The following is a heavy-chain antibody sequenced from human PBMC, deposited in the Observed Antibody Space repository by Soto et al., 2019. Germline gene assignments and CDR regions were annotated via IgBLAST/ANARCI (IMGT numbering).Heavy chain of an antibody. D-gene: IGHD6-19*01. CDR3: ARDSSGYAFDI. J-gene: IGHJ3*02. CDR2: IYHSGST. CDR1: GGSISSSNW. Sequence: QVQLQESGPGLVKPSGTLSLTCAVSGGSISSSNWWSWVRQPPGKGLEWIGEIYHSGSTNYNPSRQRRLTLSVDKSKKQFSLKLSSVTAADTAVYYCARDSSGYAFDIWGPRTMVTVSS. V-gene: IGHV4-4*02.